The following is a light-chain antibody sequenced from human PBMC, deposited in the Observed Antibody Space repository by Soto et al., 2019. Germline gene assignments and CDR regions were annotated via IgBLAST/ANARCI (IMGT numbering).Light chain of an antibody. J-gene: IGKJ1*01. V-gene: IGKV3-15*01. Sequence: IVLTQSPVTLSVSPGERATLSCRASQSVSSTLAWYQQKPGQAPRLLFYGASTGATGIPARFSGSGSETEFTLYISSLQAEDFAVYYCKQYNNWPGTFGQGTKVEIK. CDR2: GAS. CDR3: KQYNNWPGT. CDR1: QSVSST.